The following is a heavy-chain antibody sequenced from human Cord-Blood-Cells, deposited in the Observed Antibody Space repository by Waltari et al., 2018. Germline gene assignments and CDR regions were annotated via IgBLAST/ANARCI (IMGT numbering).Heavy chain of an antibody. CDR1: GYTFTSYG. V-gene: IGHV1-18*04. CDR3: ARAYSSSWYWFDP. CDR2: NSADNGNT. J-gene: IGHJ5*02. Sequence: QVQLVQSGAEVKKPGASVKVSCKASGYTFTSYGISWVRQAPGQGLGGRGWNSADNGNTNYAQKLQGRVTMTTDTSTSTAYMERRSLRSDDTAVYYCARAYSSSWYWFDPRRQGTLVTVSS. D-gene: IGHD6-13*01.